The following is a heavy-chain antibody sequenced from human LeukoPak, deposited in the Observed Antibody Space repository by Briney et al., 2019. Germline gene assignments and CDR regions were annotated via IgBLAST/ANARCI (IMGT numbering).Heavy chain of an antibody. Sequence: PGGSLRLSCAPSGFTFSGSGMHWVRQAPGKGLEWLTFIHASGNSKYYADSVKGRFTISRDNSKNTLSLQMNSLRVEGTGVYYCARSLTDREYFQHWGQGTLVTVSS. CDR1: GFTFSGSG. J-gene: IGHJ1*01. CDR3: ARSLTDREYFQH. CDR2: IHASGNSK. V-gene: IGHV3-30*02.